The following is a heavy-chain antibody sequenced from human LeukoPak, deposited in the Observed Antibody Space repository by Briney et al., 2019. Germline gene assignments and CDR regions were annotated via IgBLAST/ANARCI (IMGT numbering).Heavy chain of an antibody. D-gene: IGHD3-22*01. V-gene: IGHV3-74*01. CDR3: ARGADYYDSSGPFDY. CDR1: GFTFSSYW. J-gene: IGHJ4*02. Sequence: PGGSLRLSCAGSGFTFSSYWMHWVRQAPGKGLVWVSRVNGDGSTTNYADSVKGRFTISRDNAKNTLYLQMNSLRAEDTAVYYCARGADYYDSSGPFDYWGQGTLVTVSS. CDR2: VNGDGSTT.